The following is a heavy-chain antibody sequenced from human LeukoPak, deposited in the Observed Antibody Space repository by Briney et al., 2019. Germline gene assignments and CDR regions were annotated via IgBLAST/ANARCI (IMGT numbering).Heavy chain of an antibody. CDR3: AKSQDSRFFDY. V-gene: IGHV3-30*18. Sequence: GGSLRLSCAASGFTFSSYGMHWVRQAPGKGLEWVAVISYDGSNKYYADSVKGRFTISRDNSKNTLYLQMNSLRAEDTAVYYCAKSQDSRFFDYWGQGTLVTVSS. CDR2: ISYDGSNK. D-gene: IGHD3-22*01. CDR1: GFTFSSYG. J-gene: IGHJ4*02.